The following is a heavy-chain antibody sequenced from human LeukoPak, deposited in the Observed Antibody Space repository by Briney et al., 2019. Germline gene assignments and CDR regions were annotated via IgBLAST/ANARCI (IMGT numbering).Heavy chain of an antibody. CDR3: AKVDCYGSGSYYNYYYYMDV. CDR2: IRYDGSNK. D-gene: IGHD3-10*01. V-gene: IGHV3-30*02. CDR1: GFTFSSYG. J-gene: IGHJ6*03. Sequence: PGGSLRLSCEASGFTFSSYGMHWVHQAPGKGLEWVAFIRYDGSNKYYADSVKGRFTISRDNSKNTLYLQMNSLRAEDTAVYYCAKVDCYGSGSYYNYYYYMDVWGKGTTVTISS.